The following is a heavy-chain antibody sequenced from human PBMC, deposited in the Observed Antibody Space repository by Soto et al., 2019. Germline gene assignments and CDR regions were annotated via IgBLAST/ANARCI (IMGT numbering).Heavy chain of an antibody. CDR2: ISGSGGST. CDR1: GFTFSSYA. J-gene: IGHJ6*03. D-gene: IGHD2-21*01. V-gene: IGHV3-23*01. Sequence: PGGSLRLSCAASGFTFSSYAISWVRQAPGKGLEWVSAISGSGGSTYYADSVKGRFTISRDNSKNTLYLQMNSLRAEDTAVYYCAKIVTQYYYYMDVWGKGTTVTVSS. CDR3: AKIVTQYYYYMDV.